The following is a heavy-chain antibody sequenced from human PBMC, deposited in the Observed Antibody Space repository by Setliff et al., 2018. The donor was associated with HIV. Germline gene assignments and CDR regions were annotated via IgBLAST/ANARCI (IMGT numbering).Heavy chain of an antibody. V-gene: IGHV4-61*09. D-gene: IGHD6-19*01. CDR1: GDSVSSRSYY. Sequence: SETLSLTCTVSGDSVSSRSYYWSWIRQPAGKGLEWIGHIYISGSTYYNPSLKSRVTISVDTSKNQFSLKLSSVTAADTAVYYCARDDSSGWHFYYYYGMDVWGQGTTVTVSS. CDR3: ARDDSSGWHFYYYYGMDV. CDR2: IYISGST. J-gene: IGHJ6*02.